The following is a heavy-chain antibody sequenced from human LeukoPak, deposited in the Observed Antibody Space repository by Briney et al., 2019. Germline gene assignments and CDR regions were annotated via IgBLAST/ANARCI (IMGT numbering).Heavy chain of an antibody. Sequence: PSETLSLTCTVSGGSISSSSYYWGWIRQPPGKGLEWIGSIYYSGSTYYNPSLKSRVTISVDTSKNQFPLKLSSVTAADTAVYYCARQRVGRIVVVNKTYYFDYWGQGTLVTVSS. CDR2: IYYSGST. D-gene: IGHD3-22*01. V-gene: IGHV4-39*01. CDR3: ARQRVGRIVVVNKTYYFDY. J-gene: IGHJ4*02. CDR1: GGSISSSSYY.